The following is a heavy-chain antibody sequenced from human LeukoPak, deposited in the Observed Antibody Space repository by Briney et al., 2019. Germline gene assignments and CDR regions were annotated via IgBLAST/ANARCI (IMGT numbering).Heavy chain of an antibody. D-gene: IGHD3-10*01. Sequence: QAGGSLRLSCGASVFAFSNYAMYWVRQAPGKGLEWVAVISDDGKNEYYTDSVKGRFTISRDNSKNTLYLQMNTLRPEDTAVYYCAKAVRFGRSYYYYGMDVWGQGTTVTVSS. J-gene: IGHJ6*02. CDR3: AKAVRFGRSYYYYGMDV. CDR1: VFAFSNYA. V-gene: IGHV3-30*18. CDR2: ISDDGKNE.